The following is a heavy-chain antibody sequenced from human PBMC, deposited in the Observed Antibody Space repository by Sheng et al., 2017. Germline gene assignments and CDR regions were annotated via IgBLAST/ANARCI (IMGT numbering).Heavy chain of an antibody. CDR3: AKYYDSTGSFDY. D-gene: IGHD3-22*01. CDR1: RGSINRQY. CDR2: IFLTGNT. J-gene: IGHJ4*02. V-gene: IGHV4-4*07. Sequence: QVQLQESGPGLVKAPRRPLTLTCTVSRGSINRQYWSWLRQPAGRRLEWIGHIFLTGNTDYNPSLESRVRLSLXTSKNQFSLRMTSVTAADTAVYYCAKYYDSTGSFDYWGQGTLVTVSS.